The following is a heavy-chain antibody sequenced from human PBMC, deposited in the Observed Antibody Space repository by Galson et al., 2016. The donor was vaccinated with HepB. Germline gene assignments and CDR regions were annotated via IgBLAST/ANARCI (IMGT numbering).Heavy chain of an antibody. V-gene: IGHV3-74*01. Sequence: SLRLSCAASGFPFTTYWMHWVRQAPGKGLVWVSRINTDGSSTDYADSVKGRFTISRDNAKNTLYLQMNSLRAEDTAVYYCARGGVGYCTSTSYQDYYYHGMDLWGRRTAVTVSS. J-gene: IGHJ6*04. D-gene: IGHD2-2*03. CDR3: ARGGVGYCTSTSYQDYYYHGMDL. CDR1: GFPFTTYW. CDR2: INTDGSST.